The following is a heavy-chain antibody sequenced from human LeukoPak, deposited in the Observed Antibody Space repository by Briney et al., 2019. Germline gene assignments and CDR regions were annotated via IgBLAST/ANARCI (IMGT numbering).Heavy chain of an antibody. J-gene: IGHJ6*04. V-gene: IGHV1-3*01. Sequence: WASVKVSCKASGYTFTSYAMHWVRQAPGQRLEWMGWINAGNGNTKYSQKFQGRVTITRDTSASTAYMELSSLRSEDTAVCYCARKVAGLDYGMDVWGKGTTVTVSS. CDR1: GYTFTSYA. CDR3: ARKVAGLDYGMDV. D-gene: IGHD6-19*01. CDR2: INAGNGNT.